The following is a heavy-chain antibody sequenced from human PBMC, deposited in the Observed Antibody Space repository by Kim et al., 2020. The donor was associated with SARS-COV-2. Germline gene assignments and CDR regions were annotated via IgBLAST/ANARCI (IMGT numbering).Heavy chain of an antibody. J-gene: IGHJ4*02. CDR2: IWYDGSNK. Sequence: GGSLRLSCAASGFTFSSYGMHWVRQAPGKGLEWVAVIWYDGSNKYYADSVKGRFTISRDNSKNTLYLQMNSLRAEDTAVYYCARDRLRGSYFPQFDYWGQGTLVTVSS. D-gene: IGHD1-26*01. CDR3: ARDRLRGSYFPQFDY. CDR1: GFTFSSYG. V-gene: IGHV3-33*01.